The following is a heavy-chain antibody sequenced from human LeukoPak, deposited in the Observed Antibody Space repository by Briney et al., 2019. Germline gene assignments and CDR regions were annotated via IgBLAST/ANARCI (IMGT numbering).Heavy chain of an antibody. CDR1: GFTFSSHA. V-gene: IGHV3-23*01. CDR3: AKGPFFYYDASGYNYFDS. J-gene: IGHJ4*02. CDR2: ITGSGGGT. Sequence: PGGSLRLSCAASGFTFSSHAMGWVRQAPGKGLEWVSSITGSGGGTYHADSVEGRFTISRDNSKNTLYLQMNSLRVEDTAIYYCAKGPFFYYDASGYNYFDSWGQGTLVTVSS. D-gene: IGHD3-22*01.